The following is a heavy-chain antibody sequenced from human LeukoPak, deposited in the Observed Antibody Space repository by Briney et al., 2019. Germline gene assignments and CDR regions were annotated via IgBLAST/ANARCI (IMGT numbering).Heavy chain of an antibody. Sequence: SETLSLTCTVSDYSISSIYCWGWIRQPPGTGLEWIGTICHSGSTNYNPSLKSRVTISVDTSKNQFSLKLSSVTAADTAVYYCARLRCSSTSCYPNYFDYWGQGTLVTVSS. D-gene: IGHD2-2*01. V-gene: IGHV4-38-2*02. CDR3: ARLRCSSTSCYPNYFDY. J-gene: IGHJ4*02. CDR2: ICHSGST. CDR1: DYSISSIYC.